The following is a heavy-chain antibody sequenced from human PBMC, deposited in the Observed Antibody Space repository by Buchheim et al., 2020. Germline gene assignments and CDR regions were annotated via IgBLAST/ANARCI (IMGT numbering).Heavy chain of an antibody. D-gene: IGHD2-2*02. CDR1: GGSITGDTFY. Sequence: QLHLQESGPGLLKPSETLSLTCTVSGGSITGDTFYWGWIRQPPGKGLEWIASISYSGTTYYNPSLMSRVTILVDTSKKQFSLRLSSVTAADTAVYYCARQYTHWGQG. CDR2: ISYSGTT. J-gene: IGHJ4*02. CDR3: ARQYTH. V-gene: IGHV4-39*01.